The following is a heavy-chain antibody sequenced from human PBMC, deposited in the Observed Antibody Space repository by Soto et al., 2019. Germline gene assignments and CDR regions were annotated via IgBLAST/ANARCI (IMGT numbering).Heavy chain of an antibody. Sequence: SVKVSCKASGGAFSSYAISWVRQAPGQGLEWMGGIIPIFGTANYAQKFQGRVTITADKSTSTAYMELSSLRSEDTAVYYCARDPRHDAVAGLDYWGQGTLVTVSS. CDR3: ARDPRHDAVAGLDY. J-gene: IGHJ4*02. D-gene: IGHD6-19*01. CDR1: GGAFSSYA. CDR2: IIPIFGTA. V-gene: IGHV1-69*06.